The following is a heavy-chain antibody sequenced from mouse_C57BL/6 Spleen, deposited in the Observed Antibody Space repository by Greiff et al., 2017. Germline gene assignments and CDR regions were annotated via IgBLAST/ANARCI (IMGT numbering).Heavy chain of an antibody. Sequence: VQLQQPGAELVRPGTSVKLFCKASGYTFTSYWMHWVKQRPGQGLEWIGVIDPSDSYTNYNQKFKGKATLTVDTSSSTAYMQLSSLTSEDSAVYYCARKDCFDYWGQGTTLTVSS. V-gene: IGHV1-59*01. J-gene: IGHJ2*01. CDR2: IDPSDSYT. CDR3: ARKDCFDY. CDR1: GYTFTSYW.